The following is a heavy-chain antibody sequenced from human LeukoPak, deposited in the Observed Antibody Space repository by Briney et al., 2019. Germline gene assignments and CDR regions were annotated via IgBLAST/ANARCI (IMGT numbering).Heavy chain of an antibody. CDR3: ARERSSGWYGYYFDY. CDR2: IYTSGST. CDR1: GGSISSYY. J-gene: IGHJ4*02. Sequence: PSETLSLTCTVSGGSISSYYWSWIRQPAGKGLEWIGRIYTSGSTNYNPSLKSRVTMSVDTSKNQFSLKLSSVTAAHTAVYYCARERSSGWYGYYFDYWGQGTLVTVSS. D-gene: IGHD6-19*01. V-gene: IGHV4-4*07.